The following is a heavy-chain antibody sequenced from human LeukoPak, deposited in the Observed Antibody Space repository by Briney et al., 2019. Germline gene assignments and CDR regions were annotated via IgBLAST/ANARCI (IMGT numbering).Heavy chain of an antibody. CDR3: ARELRSVETPRYNYFDY. CDR2: INPSFGST. Sequence: ASVNVSRNASGYTFTDYYIHWVRQPPGQGLEWVGIINPSFGSTTYAQSFQGRVAMTRDTSTSTVYMELSSLRYEDTAVYYCARELRSVETPRYNYFDYWGQGTLVTVSS. V-gene: IGHV1-46*01. CDR1: GYTFTDYY. D-gene: IGHD4-23*01. J-gene: IGHJ4*02.